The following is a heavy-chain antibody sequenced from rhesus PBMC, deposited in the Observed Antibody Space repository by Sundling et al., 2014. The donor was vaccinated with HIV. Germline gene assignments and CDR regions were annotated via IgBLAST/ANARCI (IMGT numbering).Heavy chain of an antibody. D-gene: IGHD3-9*01. CDR2: INGNSGRT. CDR3: AMGYYEDEEGYSMFDD. CDR1: GASISRYW. J-gene: IGHJ4*01. V-gene: IGHV4-80*01. Sequence: QVQLQESGPGLVKPSETLSLTCTVSGASISRYWWSWIRQPPGKGLEWIGDINGNSGRTNYNPSLKSRVTISRDTSKNQVSLNLRSVTAADTAVYYCAMGYYEDEEGYSMFDDWGQGVLVTVSS.